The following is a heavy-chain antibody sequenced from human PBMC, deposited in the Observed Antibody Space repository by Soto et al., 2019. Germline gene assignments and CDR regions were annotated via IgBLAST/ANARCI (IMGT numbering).Heavy chain of an antibody. J-gene: IGHJ4*02. D-gene: IGHD3-10*01. CDR2: IHPGGGQT. CDR3: TRDGPKFDFDY. CDR1: GYTFTTFY. V-gene: IGHV1-46*01. Sequence: QVQLLQSGPEVKKPGASVKVSCKTSGYTFTTFYVHWVRQAPGQGLEWMGRIHPGGGQTIYSQKFQDRVAVSRDTSTNTLYMDLRYLRYDDTAIYYCTRDGPKFDFDYWGQCTLVTVSS.